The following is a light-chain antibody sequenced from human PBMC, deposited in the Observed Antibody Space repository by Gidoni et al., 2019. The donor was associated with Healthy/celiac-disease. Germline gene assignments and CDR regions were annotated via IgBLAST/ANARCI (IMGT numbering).Light chain of an antibody. CDR1: QGISSY. V-gene: IGKV1-9*01. Sequence: DIQLTQSPSFLSASVGDRVTITCRASQGISSYLAWYQQKPGKAPKLLIYAASTLQSGVPSRFSGSGSGTEFTLTISSLQPEDFATYYCQQLNSYPPLFGGXTKVEIK. CDR3: QQLNSYPPL. J-gene: IGKJ4*01. CDR2: AAS.